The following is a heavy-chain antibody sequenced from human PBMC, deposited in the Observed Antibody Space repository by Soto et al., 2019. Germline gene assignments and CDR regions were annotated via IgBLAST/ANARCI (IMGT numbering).Heavy chain of an antibody. J-gene: IGHJ5*01. CDR3: AKDLSRWPHYAFDS. V-gene: IGHV3-23*01. D-gene: IGHD4-17*01. CDR2: ISTNGDTA. CDR1: GFTFSNYG. Sequence: EVQLLESGGGLLQPEGSLRLSCAASGFTFSNYGMNWVRQAPGKGLEWVSGISTNGDTANYADSVKGRFTISRDNSKNALYMQMNGLRPEDTAVYYCAKDLSRWPHYAFDSWGQGTLVTVSS.